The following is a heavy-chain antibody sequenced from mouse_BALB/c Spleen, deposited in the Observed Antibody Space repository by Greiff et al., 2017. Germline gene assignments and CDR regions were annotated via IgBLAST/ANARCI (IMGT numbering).Heavy chain of an antibody. CDR1: GYTFTDYA. J-gene: IGHJ3*01. Sequence: QVQLQQSGAELVRPGVSVKISCKGSGYTFTDYAMHWVKQSHAKSLEWIGVISTYYGDASYNQKFKGKATMTVDKSSSTAYMELARLTSEDSAIYYCARGGNFFAYWGQGTLVTVSA. V-gene: IGHV1S137*01. CDR3: ARGGNFFAY. D-gene: IGHD2-1*01. CDR2: ISTYYGDA.